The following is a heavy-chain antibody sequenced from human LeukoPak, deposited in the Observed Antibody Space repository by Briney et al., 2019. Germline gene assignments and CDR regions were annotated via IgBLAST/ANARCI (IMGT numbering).Heavy chain of an antibody. J-gene: IGHJ4*02. CDR2: INHSGST. Sequence: KPSETLSLTCAVYGGSFSGYYWSWIRQPPGKGLEWIGEINHSGSTNYNPSLKSRVTISVDTSKNQFSLKLSSVTAADTAVYYCARDGSYYGSGSYPFDYWGQGTLVTVSS. D-gene: IGHD3-10*01. CDR3: ARDGSYYGSGSYPFDY. CDR1: GGSFSGYY. V-gene: IGHV4-34*01.